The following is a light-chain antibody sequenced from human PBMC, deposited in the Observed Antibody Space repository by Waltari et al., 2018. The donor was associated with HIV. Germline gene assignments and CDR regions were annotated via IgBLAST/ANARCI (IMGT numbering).Light chain of an antibody. Sequence: DIQMTQSPSSLSASVGDRDTITCRASQSISSYLNWYQQKPGKAPKLLIYAASSLQSGVPSRFSGSGSGTDFTLTISSLQPEDFASYYCQQSYSILWTFGQGTKVEIK. V-gene: IGKV1-39*01. CDR1: QSISSY. J-gene: IGKJ1*01. CDR2: AAS. CDR3: QQSYSILWT.